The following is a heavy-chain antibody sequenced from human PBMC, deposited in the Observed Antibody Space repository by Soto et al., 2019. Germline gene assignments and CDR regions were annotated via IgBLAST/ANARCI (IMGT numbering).Heavy chain of an antibody. CDR1: GGTFSSYT. V-gene: IGHV1-69*02. CDR2: TIPILGIA. J-gene: IGHJ5*02. Sequence: QVQLVQSGAEVKKPGSSVKVSCKASGGTFSSYTISWVRQAPGQGLEWMGRTIPILGIANYAQKFQGRVTITADKSTSTAYKELSSLSTEDTAVYYCARTSGLIAAAGTSWFDPWGQGTLVTVSS. CDR3: ARTSGLIAAAGTSWFDP. D-gene: IGHD6-13*01.